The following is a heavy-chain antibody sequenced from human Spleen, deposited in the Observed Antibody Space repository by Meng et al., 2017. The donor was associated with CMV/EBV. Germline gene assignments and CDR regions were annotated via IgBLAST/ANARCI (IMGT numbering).Heavy chain of an antibody. Sequence: SGFIFSSPRMDWIRQAPGKGLEWVARIRPKANGYSPNYAASVRGRFPVSRDDSQNSLYLQMSSLQTDDTAVYYCARDGGRYDFGDYWGQGTLVTVSS. CDR2: IRPKANGYSP. CDR3: ARDGGRYDFGDY. J-gene: IGHJ4*02. D-gene: IGHD1-1*01. CDR1: GFIFSSPR. V-gene: IGHV3-72*01.